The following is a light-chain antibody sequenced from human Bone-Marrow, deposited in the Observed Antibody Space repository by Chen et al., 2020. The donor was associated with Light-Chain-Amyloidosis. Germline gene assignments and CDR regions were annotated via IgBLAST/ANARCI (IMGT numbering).Light chain of an antibody. V-gene: IGLV3-21*02. CDR1: NIGSTS. CDR3: EVWDRSSDRPV. CDR2: DDS. J-gene: IGLJ3*02. Sequence: SYVLTQPSSVSVAPGQTATIVCGGNNIGSTSVHWYQQTPGQAPLLVVYDDSDRPSGLPERLTGSNSGNTATLTISRVEAGDEADYYWEVWDRSSDRPVFGGGTKLTVL.